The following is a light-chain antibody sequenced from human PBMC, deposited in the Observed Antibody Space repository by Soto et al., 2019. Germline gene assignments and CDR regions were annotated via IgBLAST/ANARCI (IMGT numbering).Light chain of an antibody. CDR1: SSNIGKYY. J-gene: IGLJ3*02. Sequence: QSVLTQPPSVSAAPGQTVTISCSGSSSNIGKYYVSWYQQLPGEAPKLLIYDSNKRPSGIPERFSGSKSDTSATLGITGLQTGDEADYYCGTWDNSLSAGVFGGGTKLTVL. CDR3: GTWDNSLSAGV. CDR2: DSN. V-gene: IGLV1-51*01.